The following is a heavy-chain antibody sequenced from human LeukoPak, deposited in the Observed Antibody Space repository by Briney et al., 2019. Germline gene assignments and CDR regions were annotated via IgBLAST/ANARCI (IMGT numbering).Heavy chain of an antibody. CDR2: INEDGSEE. Sequence: GGSLRLSCAASGLPFSRWWMSWVRQAPGKGLERVANINEDGSEEYYVDSVKGRFTVSRDNAKNSLYLQANSLRVEDTALYYCVQYSDGRYDGYDYWGQGTLVTVSS. CDR1: GLPFSRWW. CDR3: VQYSDGRYDGYDY. D-gene: IGHD6-6*01. V-gene: IGHV3-7*01. J-gene: IGHJ4*02.